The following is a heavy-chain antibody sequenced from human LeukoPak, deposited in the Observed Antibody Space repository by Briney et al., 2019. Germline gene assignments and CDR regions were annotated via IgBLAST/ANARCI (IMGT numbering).Heavy chain of an antibody. CDR3: ARAVRQQLGRAYYYYGMDV. CDR1: GFTFSSYA. CDR2: ISYDGSNK. V-gene: IGHV3-30-3*01. D-gene: IGHD6-13*01. Sequence: GGSLRLSCAASGFTFSSYAMHWVRQAPGKGLEWVAVISYDGSNKYYTDSVKGRFTISRDNSKNTLYLQMNSLRAEDTAVYYCARAVRQQLGRAYYYYGMDVWGQGTTVTVSS. J-gene: IGHJ6*02.